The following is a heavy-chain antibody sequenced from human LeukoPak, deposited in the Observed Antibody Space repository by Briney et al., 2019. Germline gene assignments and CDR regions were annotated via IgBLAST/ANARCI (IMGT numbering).Heavy chain of an antibody. CDR2: INAGNGNT. D-gene: IGHD3-3*01. Sequence: GASVKVSCKASGYTFASYAMHWVRQAPGQRLEWMGWINAGNGNTKYSQKFQGRVTITRDTSASTAYMELSSLRSEDTAVYYCARMYYDSWSGYVHWFDPWGQGTLVTVSS. CDR3: ARMYYDSWSGYVHWFDP. J-gene: IGHJ5*02. CDR1: GYTFASYA. V-gene: IGHV1-3*01.